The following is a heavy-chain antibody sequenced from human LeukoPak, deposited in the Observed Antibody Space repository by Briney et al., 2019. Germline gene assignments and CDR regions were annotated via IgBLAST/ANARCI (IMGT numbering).Heavy chain of an antibody. CDR3: ARAKTPATFDY. CDR1: GFTFSDYY. V-gene: IGHV3-11*01. CDR2: ISSSGSAI. Sequence: GGSLRLSCAASGFTFSDYYMSWIRQAPGKGLEWVSYISSSGSAIYYADSVKGRFTISRDNAKNSLYLQMNSLRAEDTAVYYCARAKTPATFDYWGQGTLVTVSS. D-gene: IGHD3-10*01. J-gene: IGHJ4*02.